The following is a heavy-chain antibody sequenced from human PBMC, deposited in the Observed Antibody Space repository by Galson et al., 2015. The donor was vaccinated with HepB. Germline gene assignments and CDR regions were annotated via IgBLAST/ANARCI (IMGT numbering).Heavy chain of an antibody. D-gene: IGHD2-15*01. V-gene: IGHV5-10-1*01. CDR2: IDPSDSYT. CDR3: AIPSQAALNYWYYYYGMDV. Sequence: QSGAEVKKPGESLRISCKGSGYSLTSYWISWVRQMPGKGLEWMGRIDPSDSYTNYSPSFQGHVTISADKSISTAYLQWSSLKASDTAMYYCAIPSQAALNYWYYYYGMDVWGQGTTVTVSS. CDR1: GYSLTSYW. J-gene: IGHJ6*02.